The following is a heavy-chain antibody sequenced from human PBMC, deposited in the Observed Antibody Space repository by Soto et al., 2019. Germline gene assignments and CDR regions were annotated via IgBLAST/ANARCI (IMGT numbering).Heavy chain of an antibody. V-gene: IGHV3-21*01. Sequence: GGSLRLSCAASGFTFSSYSMNWVRQAPGKGLEWVSSISSSSSYIYYADSVKGRFTISRDNAKNSLYLQMNSLRAEDTAVYYCESDRSYYPSATQLYYYYMDVWGKGTTVTVSS. J-gene: IGHJ6*03. D-gene: IGHD3-10*01. CDR1: GFTFSSYS. CDR2: ISSSSSYI. CDR3: ESDRSYYPSATQLYYYYMDV.